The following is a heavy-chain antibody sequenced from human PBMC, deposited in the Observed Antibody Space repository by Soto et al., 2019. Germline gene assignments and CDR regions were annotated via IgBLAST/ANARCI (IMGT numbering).Heavy chain of an antibody. CDR1: GFTVSSNY. J-gene: IGHJ6*02. V-gene: IGHV3-53*01. CDR2: IYSGGST. Sequence: PGGSLRLSCAASGFTVSSNYMSWVRQAPGKGLEWVSVIYSGGSTYYADSVKGRFTISRDNSKNTLYLQMNSMRAEDTAVYYCARAPRKAARLFPYYCYYGMDVWGQGTKVPVSS. CDR3: ARAPRKAARLFPYYCYYGMDV. D-gene: IGHD6-6*01.